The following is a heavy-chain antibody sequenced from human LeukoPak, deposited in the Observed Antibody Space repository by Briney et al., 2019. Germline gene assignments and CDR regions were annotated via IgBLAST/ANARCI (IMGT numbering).Heavy chain of an antibody. J-gene: IGHJ4*02. Sequence: GESLRLPCAASGFTFSSYGMHWVRQAPGKGLEWVAAISYDGSNKYYADSVKGRFTISRDNSKNTLYLQMNSLRAEDTAVYYCAKDYYDSSGFPDYWGQGTLVTVSS. CDR2: ISYDGSNK. CDR3: AKDYYDSSGFPDY. V-gene: IGHV3-30*18. CDR1: GFTFSSYG. D-gene: IGHD3-22*01.